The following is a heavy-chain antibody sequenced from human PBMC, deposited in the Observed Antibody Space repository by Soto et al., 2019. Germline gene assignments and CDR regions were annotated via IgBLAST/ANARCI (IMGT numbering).Heavy chain of an antibody. V-gene: IGHV3-30*18. CDR1: GFTFRSFV. CDR2: MSYDGRNK. Sequence: QEQLVESGGGVVQPGRSLRLSCVASGFTFRSFVMHWVRQAPGKGLEWVAVMSYDGRNKNYADSVKGRVTISRDNSKNTLYLQMNSLRAEDTAVYYCAKVKGIAAGWGMDVWGQGTAVTVSS. CDR3: AKVKGIAAGWGMDV. J-gene: IGHJ6*02. D-gene: IGHD6-13*01.